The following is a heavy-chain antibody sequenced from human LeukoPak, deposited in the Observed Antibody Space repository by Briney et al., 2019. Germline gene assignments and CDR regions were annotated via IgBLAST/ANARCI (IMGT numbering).Heavy chain of an antibody. CDR2: IRSKANSYAT. CDR3: TRHNRYSGVFDY. D-gene: IGHD3-10*01. J-gene: IGHJ4*02. Sequence: PGGSLRLSCAASGFTFSGSAMHWVRQASGKGLESVGRIRSKANSYATAYAASVKGRFTISRDDSKNTAYLQMNSLKTEDTAVYYCTRHNRYSGVFDYWGQGTLVTVSS. CDR1: GFTFSGSA. V-gene: IGHV3-73*01.